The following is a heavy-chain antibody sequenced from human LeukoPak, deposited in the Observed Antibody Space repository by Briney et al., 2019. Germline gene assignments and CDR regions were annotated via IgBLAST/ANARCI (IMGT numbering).Heavy chain of an antibody. Sequence: SQTLSLTCTVSGGSISSGGYYWSWIRQHPGKGLEWIGYIYYSGSTYYNPSLRSRTTISVDTSKNQFSLKLSSVTAADTAVYYCARGDGYYFDYWGQGTLVTVSS. CDR3: ARGDGYYFDY. V-gene: IGHV4-31*03. CDR1: GGSISSGGYY. CDR2: IYYSGST. D-gene: IGHD2-21*01. J-gene: IGHJ4*02.